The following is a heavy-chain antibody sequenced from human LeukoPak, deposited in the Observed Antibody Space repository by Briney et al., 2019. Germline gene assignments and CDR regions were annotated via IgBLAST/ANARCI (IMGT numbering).Heavy chain of an antibody. Sequence: SETLSLTCTVSGGSISSYYWSWIRQPAGKGLEWIGRIYTSGSTNYNPSLKSRVTISVDTSKNQISLKLSSVTAADTAVYYCARDTPGGIAAAGVDYWGQGTLVTVSS. V-gene: IGHV4-4*07. CDR2: IYTSGST. J-gene: IGHJ4*02. CDR3: ARDTPGGIAAAGVDY. CDR1: GGSISSYY. D-gene: IGHD6-13*01.